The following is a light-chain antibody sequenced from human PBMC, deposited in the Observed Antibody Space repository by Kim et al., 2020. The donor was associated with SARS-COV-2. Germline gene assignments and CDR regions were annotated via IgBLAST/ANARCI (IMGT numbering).Light chain of an antibody. V-gene: IGKV4-1*01. CDR1: QSVLYSSNNKNY. CDR3: QQYYSTPRT. Sequence: INCKSSQSVLYSSNNKNYLAWYQQKPGQPPKLLIYWASTRESGVPDRFSGSGSGTDFTLTISSLQAEDVAVYYCQQYYSTPRTFGQGTKVEIK. J-gene: IGKJ1*01. CDR2: WAS.